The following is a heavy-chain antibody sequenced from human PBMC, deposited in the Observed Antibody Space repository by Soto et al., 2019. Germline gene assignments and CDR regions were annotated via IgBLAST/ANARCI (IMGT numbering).Heavy chain of an antibody. CDR3: PRNSGPWFPYNWFDP. Sequence: SETLSLTCAVSGGSISSGGYSWSWIRQPPGKGLEWIGYIYHSGSTYYNPSLKSRVTISVDRSKNQFSLKLSSVTAADTAVYYCPRNSGPWFPYNWFDPWGQGTLVTVSS. CDR2: IYHSGST. J-gene: IGHJ5*02. CDR1: GGSISSGGYS. V-gene: IGHV4-30-2*01. D-gene: IGHD3-10*01.